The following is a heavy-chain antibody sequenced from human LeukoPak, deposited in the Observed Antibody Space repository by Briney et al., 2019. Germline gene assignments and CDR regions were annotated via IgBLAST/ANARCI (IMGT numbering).Heavy chain of an antibody. D-gene: IGHD6-6*01. V-gene: IGHV1-8*01. J-gene: IGHJ6*03. Sequence: ASVKVSCKASGYTFTSYDINWVRQATGQGLEWMGWMNLNSGNTGYAQKFQGRVTMTRNTSISTAYMELSSLRSEDTAVYYCGRVAARRRYYYYYYMDVWGKGTTVTVSS. CDR1: GYTFTSYD. CDR3: GRVAARRRYYYYYYMDV. CDR2: MNLNSGNT.